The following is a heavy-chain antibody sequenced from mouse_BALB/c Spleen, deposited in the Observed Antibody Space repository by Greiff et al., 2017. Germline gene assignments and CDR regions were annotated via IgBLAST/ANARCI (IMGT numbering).Heavy chain of an antibody. J-gene: IGHJ4*01. Sequence: QVQLQQSGAELVKPGASVKLSCKASGYTFTSYYMYWVKQRPGQGLEWIGEINPSNGGTNFNEKFKSKATLTVDKSSSTAYMQLSSLTSEDSAVYYCTRGGYYGYVLYAMDYWGQGTSVTVSS. CDR2: INPSNGGT. V-gene: IGHV1S81*02. CDR3: TRGGYYGYVLYAMDY. CDR1: GYTFTSYY. D-gene: IGHD1-2*01.